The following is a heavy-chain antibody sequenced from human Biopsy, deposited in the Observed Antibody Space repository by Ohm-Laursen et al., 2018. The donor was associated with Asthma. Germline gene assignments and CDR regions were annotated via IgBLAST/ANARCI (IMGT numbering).Heavy chain of an antibody. CDR1: GFTFSDYD. CDR2: ISYDGTNK. J-gene: IGHJ6*02. V-gene: IGHV3-30-3*01. D-gene: IGHD2-15*01. CDR3: ARVDGVVEPATRMGGMDV. Sequence: SLRLSCTASGFTFSDYDMHWVRQAPGKGLEWVAVISYDGTNKDYADSVKGRFTFSRDNSQNTLSLEMNSLSAEDSAVYYCARVDGVVEPATRMGGMDVWGQGTTVTVSS.